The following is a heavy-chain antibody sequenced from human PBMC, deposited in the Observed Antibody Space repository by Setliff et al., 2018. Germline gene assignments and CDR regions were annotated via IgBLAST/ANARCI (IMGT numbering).Heavy chain of an antibody. CDR3: ARSGDYGSGRLSP. CDR2: IHASGST. D-gene: IGHD3-10*01. V-gene: IGHV4-61*02. Sequence: SETLSLTCTVSGGSISSGDHYWSWIRQPAGKGLEWIGRIHASGSTNYNPALKSRVTISLDTSNNQFSLKLSSVTAAETAMYYCARSGDYGSGRLSPWGQGTLVTVSS. CDR1: GGSISSGDHY. J-gene: IGHJ5*02.